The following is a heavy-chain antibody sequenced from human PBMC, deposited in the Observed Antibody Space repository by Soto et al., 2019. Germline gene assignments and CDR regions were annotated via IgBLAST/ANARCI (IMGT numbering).Heavy chain of an antibody. V-gene: IGHV1-69*13. CDR2: IIPIFGTA. D-gene: IGHD3-9*01. CDR1: GGTFSSYA. J-gene: IGHJ6*02. Sequence: ASVKVSCKASGGTFSSYAISWVRQAPGQGLEWMGGIIPIFGTANYAQKFQGRVTITADESTSTAYMELSSLRSEDTAVYYCARDNILTGYSPYYYYGMDVWGQGTTGTVSS. CDR3: ARDNILTGYSPYYYYGMDV.